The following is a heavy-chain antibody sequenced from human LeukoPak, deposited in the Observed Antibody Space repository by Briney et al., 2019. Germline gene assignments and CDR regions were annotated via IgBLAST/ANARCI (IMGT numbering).Heavy chain of an antibody. V-gene: IGHV3-21*01. CDR1: GFTFSSYS. J-gene: IGHJ4*02. CDR2: ISSSSSYI. D-gene: IGHD6-19*01. Sequence: GGSLRLSCAASGFTFSSYSMNWVRQAPGKGLEWVSSISSSSSYIYYADSVKGRFTISRDNAKNSLYLQMNSLRAEDTAVYYCARGLAVAGTRYFDYWGQGTLVTVSS. CDR3: ARGLAVAGTRYFDY.